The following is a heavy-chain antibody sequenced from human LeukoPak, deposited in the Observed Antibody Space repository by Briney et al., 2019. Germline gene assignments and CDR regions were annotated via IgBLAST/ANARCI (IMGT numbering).Heavy chain of an antibody. V-gene: IGHV1-2*02. CDR3: ARSGQGVFGVVIHPSYYFDY. CDR1: GYTFTGYY. Sequence: GASVKVSCKASGYTFTGYYMHWVRQAPGQGLEWVGWINPNGGGTNYAQKFQGRVTMTRDTSINTAYMELSRLRSDDTAVYYCARSGQGVFGVVIHPSYYFDYWGQGTLVTVSS. J-gene: IGHJ4*02. CDR2: INPNGGGT. D-gene: IGHD3-3*01.